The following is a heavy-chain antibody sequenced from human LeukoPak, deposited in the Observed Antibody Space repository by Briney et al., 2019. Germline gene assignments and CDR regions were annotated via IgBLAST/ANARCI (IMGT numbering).Heavy chain of an antibody. CDR1: GFTSSSYA. V-gene: IGHV3-64D*09. CDR2: ISSTGGST. CDR3: VKAPRTTVVGFDI. Sequence: GGSLRLPCSASGFTSSSYAMHWVRQAPGKGLEYVSAISSTGGSTYYADSVKGRFTISRDNSKNTLYPQMSSLRAEDTSVYYCVKAPRTTVVGFDIWGQGTMVTVSS. D-gene: IGHD4-11*01. J-gene: IGHJ3*02.